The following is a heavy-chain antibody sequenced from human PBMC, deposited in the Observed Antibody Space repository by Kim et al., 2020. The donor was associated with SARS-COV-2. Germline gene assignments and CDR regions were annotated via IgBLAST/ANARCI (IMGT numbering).Heavy chain of an antibody. V-gene: IGHV3-30*04. Sequence: GGSLRLSCAASGFTFSSYAMHWVRQAPGKGLEWVAVISYDGSNKYYADSVKGRFTISRDNSKNTLYLQMNSQRAEDTAVYYCAREGIGGSYYGDYYYYGMDVWGQGTTVTVSS. J-gene: IGHJ6*02. CDR3: AREGIGGSYYGDYYYYGMDV. D-gene: IGHD1-26*01. CDR2: ISYDGSNK. CDR1: GFTFSSYA.